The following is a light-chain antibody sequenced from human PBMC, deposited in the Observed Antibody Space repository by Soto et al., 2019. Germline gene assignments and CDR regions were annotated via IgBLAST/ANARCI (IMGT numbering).Light chain of an antibody. CDR1: QTVSSN. CDR3: QQYKDMPWT. J-gene: IGKJ1*01. V-gene: IGKV3D-15*01. CDR2: GAA. Sequence: EIILTQSPDTLSLSPGERATLSCRASQTVSSNYLAWCQQKPGQAPRLLLNGAATRAAGSPDRFSGSGSGTECTLTISSRQSEDFSVYLCQQYKDMPWTFGQGTKVDIK.